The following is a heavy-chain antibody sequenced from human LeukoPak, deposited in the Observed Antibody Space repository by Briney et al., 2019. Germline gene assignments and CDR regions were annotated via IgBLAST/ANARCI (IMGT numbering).Heavy chain of an antibody. Sequence: SETLSLTCTVSGGSISGNAWNWVRQPAGKGLEWIGRILTSGDTVYNPSLESRVTISVDTSKNQFSLKLSSVTAADTAVYYCARANYYDSSGYYANWGQGTLVTVSS. D-gene: IGHD3-22*01. CDR1: GGSISGNA. CDR2: ILTSGDT. CDR3: ARANYYDSSGYYAN. V-gene: IGHV4-4*07. J-gene: IGHJ4*02.